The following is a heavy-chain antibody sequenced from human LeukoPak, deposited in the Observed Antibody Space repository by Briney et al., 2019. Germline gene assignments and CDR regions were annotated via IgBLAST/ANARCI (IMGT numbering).Heavy chain of an antibody. CDR2: ISFDGSNK. CDR3: ATPEKQWHIFDY. Sequence: PGGSLRLSCAASGFTFSSYGMHWVRQAPGQGLEWLAVISFDGSNKYYADSVKGRFTISRDNSKNTLYLQMNSLRAEDTAVYYCATPEKQWHIFDYWGQGTLVTVSS. CDR1: GFTFSSYG. J-gene: IGHJ4*02. D-gene: IGHD6-19*01. V-gene: IGHV3-30*19.